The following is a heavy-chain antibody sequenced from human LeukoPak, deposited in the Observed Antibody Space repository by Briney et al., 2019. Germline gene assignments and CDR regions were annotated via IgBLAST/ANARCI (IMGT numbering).Heavy chain of an antibody. CDR2: ISCSGGST. J-gene: IGHJ4*02. V-gene: IGHV3-23*01. CDR1: GFTFSSYG. D-gene: IGHD3-10*01. CDR3: AKADYGSGSYRY. Sequence: PGGSLRLSCAASGFTFSSYGMHWVRQAPGKGLEWVSAISCSGGSTYYAASVKGRFTISRDNSKNTLYLQMNSLRAEDTAVYYCAKADYGSGSYRYWGQGTLVTVSS.